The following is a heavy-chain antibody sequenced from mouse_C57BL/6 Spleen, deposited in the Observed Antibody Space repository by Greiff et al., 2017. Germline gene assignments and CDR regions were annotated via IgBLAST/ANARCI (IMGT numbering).Heavy chain of an antibody. Sequence: EVKLEESGGGLVQPGGSMKLSCVASGFTFSNYWMNWVRQSPETGLEWVAQIRLKSDNYATHYAESVKGRFTISRDDSKSSVYLQMNNLRAEDTGIYYCTGRFFDYWGQGTTLTVSS. V-gene: IGHV6-3*01. CDR3: TGRFFDY. CDR2: IRLKSDNYAT. CDR1: GFTFSNYW. J-gene: IGHJ2*01.